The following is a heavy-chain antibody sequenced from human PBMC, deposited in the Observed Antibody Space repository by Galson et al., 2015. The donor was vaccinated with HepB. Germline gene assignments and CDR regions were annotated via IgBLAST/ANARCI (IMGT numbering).Heavy chain of an antibody. J-gene: IGHJ6*03. D-gene: IGHD3-3*01. Sequence: SLRLSCAASGFTFSSYGMHWVRQAPGKGLEWVAVIWYDGSNKYYADSVKGRFTISRVNSKNTLYLQMNSLRAEDTAVYYCARPGGITSFGMVIRPDYYYMDVWGKGTTVTVSS. CDR1: GFTFSSYG. V-gene: IGHV3-33*01. CDR3: ARPGGITSFGMVIRPDYYYMDV. CDR2: IWYDGSNK.